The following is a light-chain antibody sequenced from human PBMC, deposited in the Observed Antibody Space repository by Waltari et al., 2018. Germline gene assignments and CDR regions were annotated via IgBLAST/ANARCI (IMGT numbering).Light chain of an antibody. CDR1: SSDVGSYNL. CDR3: CSYAGSSPHVV. CDR2: EDT. Sequence: SALTQPASVSGSPGQSITISCTGTSSDVGSYNLVSWYQQHPGKAPKLMIYEDTKRPSGVSDRFSGSKSGNTASLTISGLQAEDEADYYCCSYAGSSPHVVLGGGTKLTVL. J-gene: IGLJ2*01. V-gene: IGLV2-23*01.